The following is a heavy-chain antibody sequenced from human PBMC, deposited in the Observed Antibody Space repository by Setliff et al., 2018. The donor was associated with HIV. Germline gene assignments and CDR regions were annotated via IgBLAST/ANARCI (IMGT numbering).Heavy chain of an antibody. D-gene: IGHD1-26*01. J-gene: IGHJ4*02. CDR3: ATYGGGGGGRGY. V-gene: IGHV4-61*05. CDR1: GGFISSSSYY. Sequence: SETLSLTCTVSGGFISSSSYYWGWIRQPPGKGLEWIGYVWDNGTTKYNPSLESRVTISLHTSKNQFSLKLSSVTAADTAVYYCATYGGGGGGRGYWGQGTLVTVSS. CDR2: VWDNGTT.